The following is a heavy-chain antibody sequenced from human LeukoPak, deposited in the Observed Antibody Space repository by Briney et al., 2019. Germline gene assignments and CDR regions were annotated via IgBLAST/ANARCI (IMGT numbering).Heavy chain of an antibody. CDR3: ARGGRSSVDTARNWFDP. J-gene: IGHJ5*02. D-gene: IGHD5-18*01. V-gene: IGHV1-46*01. CDR2: INPSGTGT. Sequence: ASVKVSCKASGYTITNNYMHWVRQAPGQGLEWMGVINPSGTGTSYAQKFQGRVTMTRDMSTSTVYMEMSSLRSEDTAVYYCARGGRSSVDTARNWFDPWGQGTLVTVSS. CDR1: GYTITNNY.